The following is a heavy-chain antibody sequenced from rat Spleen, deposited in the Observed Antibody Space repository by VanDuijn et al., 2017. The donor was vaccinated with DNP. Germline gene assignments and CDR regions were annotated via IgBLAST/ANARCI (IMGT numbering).Heavy chain of an antibody. Sequence: QVQLQQSGAELAKPGSSVIISCRASGYTFTTYYIGWIKQTTGQGLEYIGYIYTGSGGTNYNEKFKGKATLTVDKSSSTAFMQLSSLTPDDSAVHYCASSWVGVRGIWFAFWGQGTLVTVSS. D-gene: IGHD4-3*01. V-gene: IGHV1-43*01. CDR3: ASSWVGVRGIWFAF. J-gene: IGHJ3*01. CDR2: IYTGSGGT. CDR1: GYTFTTYY.